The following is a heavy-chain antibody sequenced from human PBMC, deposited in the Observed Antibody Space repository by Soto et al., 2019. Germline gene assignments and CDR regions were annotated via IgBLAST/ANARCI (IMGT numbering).Heavy chain of an antibody. V-gene: IGHV3-11*01. CDR2: ISTRGSTI. J-gene: IGHJ4*02. CDR1: GFTFSDFH. Sequence: QVHLVESGGGLVKPGGSLRLSCTASGFTFSDFHMNWIRQAPGRGLEWISYISTRGSTIHYGDSVKGRFTISRDNAKNSLYLHLNSLRAEDTAVDYCASDRGKVWVDYWGQGTLVTVSS. D-gene: IGHD3-16*01. CDR3: ASDRGKVWVDY.